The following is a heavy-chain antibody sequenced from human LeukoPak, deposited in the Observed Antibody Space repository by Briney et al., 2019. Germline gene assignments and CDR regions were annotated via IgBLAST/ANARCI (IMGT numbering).Heavy chain of an antibody. V-gene: IGHV3-30*02. CDR3: ARGRYGDY. J-gene: IGHJ4*02. Sequence: GGSLRLSCAGSGFSFSSYGVHWVRQAPGKGLEWMAFIRSDGSNKYYADSVKGRFTISRDNSKNTLYLQMNSLRAEDTAVYYCARGRYGDYWGQGTLVTVSS. D-gene: IGHD1-1*01. CDR1: GFSFSSYG. CDR2: IRSDGSNK.